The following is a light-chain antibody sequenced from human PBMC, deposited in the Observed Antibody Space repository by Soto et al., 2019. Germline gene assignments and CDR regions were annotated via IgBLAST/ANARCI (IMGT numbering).Light chain of an antibody. V-gene: IGLV1-44*01. CDR3: AAWDDSLNGQV. Sequence: QSVLTQPPSASGTPGQRVTISCSGSSSNIGSNTVNWYQQLPGTAPKLLIYSSNQRPSGVPDRFAGSKSGTSASLAISGLQSEDDADYYCAAWDDSLNGQVFGGGTKVTVL. CDR1: SSNIGSNT. CDR2: SSN. J-gene: IGLJ2*01.